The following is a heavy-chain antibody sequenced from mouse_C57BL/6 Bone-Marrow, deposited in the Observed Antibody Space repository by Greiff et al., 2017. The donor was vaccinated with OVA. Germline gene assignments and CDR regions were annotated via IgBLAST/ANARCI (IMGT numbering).Heavy chain of an antibody. CDR2: IRSKSNNYAT. CDR3: VRQGNSSFAY. CDR1: GFSFNTYA. Sequence: GGGLVQPKGSLKLSCAASGFSFNTYAMNWVRQAPGKGLEWVARIRSKSNNYATYYADSVKDRFTISRDDSESMLYLQMNNLKTEDTAMYYCVRQGNSSFAYWGQGTLVTVSA. V-gene: IGHV10-1*01. D-gene: IGHD2-1*01. J-gene: IGHJ3*01.